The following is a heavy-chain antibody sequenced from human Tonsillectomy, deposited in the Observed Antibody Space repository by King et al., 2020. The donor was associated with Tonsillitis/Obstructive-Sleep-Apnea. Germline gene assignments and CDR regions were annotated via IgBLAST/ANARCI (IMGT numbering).Heavy chain of an antibody. CDR3: ARSGYCSSISCYGWFDP. Sequence: QVQLPQWGAGLLKPSETLSLTCAVYGGSFSGYYWSWIRQPPGKGLEWIGEINHSGSTNYNPSLKSRVTISVDTSKNQFSLKLSSVTAADTAVYYCARSGYCSSISCYGWFDPWGQGTLVTVSS. CDR1: GGSFSGYY. V-gene: IGHV4-34*01. J-gene: IGHJ5*02. D-gene: IGHD2-2*01. CDR2: INHSGST.